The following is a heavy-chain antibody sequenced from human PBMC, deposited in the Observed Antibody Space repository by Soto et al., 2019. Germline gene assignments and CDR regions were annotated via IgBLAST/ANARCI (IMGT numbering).Heavy chain of an antibody. J-gene: IGHJ3*02. D-gene: IGHD2-2*01. Sequence: QVQLQESGPGLVKPSQTLSLTCTVSGGSISSGGYYWNWIRQHPGKGLEWIGYIDYSGSTYYNPSLKSRVTISVDTSKNQFSLKLSSVTAADSAVYYCARDVGYCSSTSCYGDAFDIWGQGTMVTVSS. CDR3: ARDVGYCSSTSCYGDAFDI. CDR1: GGSISSGGYY. CDR2: IDYSGST. V-gene: IGHV4-31*03.